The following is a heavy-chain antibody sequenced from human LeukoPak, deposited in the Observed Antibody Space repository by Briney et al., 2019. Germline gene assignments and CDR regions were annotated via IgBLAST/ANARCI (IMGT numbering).Heavy chain of an antibody. CDR1: GFTLSSHL. V-gene: IGHV3-7*01. CDR2: INQDGSAK. J-gene: IGHJ4*02. Sequence: PGGSLRLSCVASGFTLSSHLMSWVRQAPGKGLEWVANINQDGSAKYFVDSVKGRFTISRDNAKNSMYLQMNSLRAEDTAVYYCAKDVYMVRGHRGPTRRGLFDYWGQGTLVTVSS. CDR3: AKDVYMVRGHRGPTRRGLFDY. D-gene: IGHD3-10*01.